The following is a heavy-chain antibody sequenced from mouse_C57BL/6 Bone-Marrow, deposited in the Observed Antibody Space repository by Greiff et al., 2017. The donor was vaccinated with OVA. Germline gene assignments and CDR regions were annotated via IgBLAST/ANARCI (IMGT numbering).Heavy chain of an antibody. D-gene: IGHD2-13*01. CDR3: ARHVTYYFDY. V-gene: IGHV5-6*01. CDR2: ISSGGSYN. CDR1: GFTFSSYG. J-gene: IGHJ2*01. Sequence: EVHLVESGGDLVKPGGSLKLSCAASGFTFSSYGMSWVRQTPDKRLEWVATISSGGSYNYYPDIVKGRFTISRDNAKNTLYLQMSSLKSEDTAMYYCARHVTYYFDYWGQGTTLTVSS.